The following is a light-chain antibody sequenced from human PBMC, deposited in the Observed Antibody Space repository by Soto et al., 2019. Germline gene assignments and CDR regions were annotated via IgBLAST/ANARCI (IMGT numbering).Light chain of an antibody. CDR2: KAS. V-gene: IGKV1-5*03. J-gene: IGKJ1*01. CDR3: QQYYTYST. Sequence: DIPMTQSPSTLSGSVGDRVTITCRASQTISSWLAWYQQKPGKAPKLLIYKASTLKSGVPSRFSGSGSGTEFTLTISSLQPDDFATYYCQQYYTYSTFGQGTRVDI. CDR1: QTISSW.